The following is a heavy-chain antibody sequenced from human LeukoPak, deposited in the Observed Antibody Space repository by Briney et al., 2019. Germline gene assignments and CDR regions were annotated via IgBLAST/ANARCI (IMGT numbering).Heavy chain of an antibody. J-gene: IGHJ4*02. CDR3: ARSRRAVALYYFDY. CDR1: GYTFTSYG. CDR2: ISAYNGNT. Sequence: ASVTVSCKASGYTFTSYGISWVRQAPGQGLEWMGWISAYNGNTNYAQKLQGRVTMTTDTSTSTAYMELRSLRSDDTAVYYCARSRRAVALYYFDYWGQGTLVTVSS. D-gene: IGHD6-19*01. V-gene: IGHV1-18*01.